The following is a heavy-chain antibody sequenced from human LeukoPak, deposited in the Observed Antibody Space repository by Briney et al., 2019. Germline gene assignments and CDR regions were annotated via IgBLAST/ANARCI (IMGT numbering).Heavy chain of an antibody. CDR2: ISGSGGST. CDR1: GFTFSSYA. V-gene: IGHV3-23*01. J-gene: IGHJ3*02. CDR3: AKGRYYYDSSDAFDI. Sequence: GGSLRLSCAASGFTFSSYAMSWVRQAPGKGLEWVSAISGSGGSTYYADSVKGRFTISRDNSKNALYLQMNSLRAEDTAVYYCAKGRYYYDSSDAFDIWGQGTMVTVSS. D-gene: IGHD3-22*01.